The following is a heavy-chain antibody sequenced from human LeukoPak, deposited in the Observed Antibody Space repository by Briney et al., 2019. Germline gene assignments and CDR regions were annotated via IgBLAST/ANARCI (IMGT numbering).Heavy chain of an antibody. Sequence: GGSLRLSCAASGFTFNTYNMNWVRQAPGKGLEWVSSISSSSSYIYYADSVKGRFTISRDNAKNSLYLQMNSLRAEDTAVYYCARQTQSSGLDYWGQGTLVTVSS. V-gene: IGHV3-21*01. CDR1: GFTFNTYN. CDR2: ISSSSSYI. D-gene: IGHD6-19*01. J-gene: IGHJ4*02. CDR3: ARQTQSSGLDY.